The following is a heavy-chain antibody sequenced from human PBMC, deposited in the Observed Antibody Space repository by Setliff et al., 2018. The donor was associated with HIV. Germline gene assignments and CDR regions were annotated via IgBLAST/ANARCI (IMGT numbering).Heavy chain of an antibody. CDR1: GGSISSHY. CDR2: IYNSGTT. J-gene: IGHJ2*01. D-gene: IGHD5-18*01. V-gene: IGHV4-59*11. Sequence: SETLSLTCTVSGGSISSHYWNWIRQPPGKGLEWIGYIYNSGTTNYNPPLRSRVATSVDTSKNQFSLKLSSVTAVDTAVYFCARGGSAMVPGRNYWYFDLWGRGTLVTVSS. CDR3: ARGGSAMVPGRNYWYFDL.